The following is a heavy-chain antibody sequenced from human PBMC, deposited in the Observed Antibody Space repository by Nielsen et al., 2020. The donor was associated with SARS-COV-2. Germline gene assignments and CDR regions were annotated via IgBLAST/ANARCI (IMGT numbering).Heavy chain of an antibody. Sequence: GESLKISCAASGFTFSSYNMNWVRQAPGKGLEWVSCIGSNGRYIYYTDSVRGRFTISRDNAKNSLYLQMNSLRAEDTAVYYCARVGTTVDYWGQGTLVTVSS. V-gene: IGHV3-21*01. J-gene: IGHJ4*02. D-gene: IGHD1-7*01. CDR3: ARVGTTVDY. CDR1: GFTFSSYN. CDR2: IGSNGRYI.